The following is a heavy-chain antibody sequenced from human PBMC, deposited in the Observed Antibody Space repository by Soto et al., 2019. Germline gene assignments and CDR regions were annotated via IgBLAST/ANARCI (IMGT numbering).Heavy chain of an antibody. CDR2: ISYDGGNE. CDR3: AKDRYSGTYPTDFDY. D-gene: IGHD1-26*01. V-gene: IGHV3-30*18. Sequence: GGSLRLSCAGSGFTFSSYGIHWVRQAPGKGLEWVALISYDGGNEKYTESVKDRFTISRDDSHNVAYLQMSSLRTEDTAMYYCAKDRYSGTYPTDFDYWGQGSLVTSPQ. J-gene: IGHJ4*02. CDR1: GFTFSSYG.